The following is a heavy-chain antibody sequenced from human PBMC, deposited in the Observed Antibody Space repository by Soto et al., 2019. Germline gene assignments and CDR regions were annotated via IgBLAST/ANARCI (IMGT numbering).Heavy chain of an antibody. Sequence: EVQLLDSGGGLVQPGGSLRLSCAASGFTFSSYAMSWVRQAPGKGLECVSAISGSGGSTYYADSVKGRFTISRDNSKNTLYLQMNSLRAEDTAVYYCATDPSTPYSSSSNYYYYYMDVWGKGTTVTVSS. CDR3: ATDPSTPYSSSSNYYYYYMDV. CDR1: GFTFSSYA. J-gene: IGHJ6*03. D-gene: IGHD6-6*01. CDR2: ISGSGGST. V-gene: IGHV3-23*01.